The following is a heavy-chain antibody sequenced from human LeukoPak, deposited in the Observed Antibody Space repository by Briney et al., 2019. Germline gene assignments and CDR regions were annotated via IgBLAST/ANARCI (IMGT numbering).Heavy chain of an antibody. V-gene: IGHV4-38-2*01. D-gene: IGHD4-17*01. CDR1: GYSIYSGYF. Sequence: SETLSLTCGVSGYSIYSGYFWGWMRQPPGKGLEWIGSIYSTGSIYYNPSLNSRVTISTDPSKNQFSLKLTSVTPADTAIYYCASKPTVIKSVYMDVWGKGTTVTVSS. CDR2: IYSTGSI. CDR3: ASKPTVIKSVYMDV. J-gene: IGHJ6*03.